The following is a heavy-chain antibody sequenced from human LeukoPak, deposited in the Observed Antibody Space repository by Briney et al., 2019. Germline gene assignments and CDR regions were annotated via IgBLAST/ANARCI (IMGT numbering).Heavy chain of an antibody. V-gene: IGHV1-46*01. D-gene: IGHD3-3*01. CDR3: ARDFARQPGHYPYYMDV. CDR1: GYTFTSFY. Sequence: ASVTVSCTASGYTFTSFYMHWVRQAPGQGLEWVGLINPSGGNTNYAQQFQGRVTVTSDMSTSTVYMELSSLRSEDTAVYYCARDFARQPGHYPYYMDVWGKGTTVTVSS. J-gene: IGHJ6*03. CDR2: INPSGGNT.